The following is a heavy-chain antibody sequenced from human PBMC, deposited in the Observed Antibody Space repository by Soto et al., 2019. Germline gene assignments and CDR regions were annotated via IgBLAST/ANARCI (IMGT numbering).Heavy chain of an antibody. V-gene: IGHV3-48*02. D-gene: IGHD2-15*01. CDR2: ISSSSSTI. CDR3: ARVQWSWYFDL. J-gene: IGHJ2*01. CDR1: GFTFSSYS. Sequence: GGSLRLSCAASGFTFSSYSMNWVRQAPGKGLEWVSYISSSSSTIYYADSVKGRFTISRDNAKNSLSLQMNSLRDEDTAVYYCARVQWSWYFDLWGRGTLVTVSS.